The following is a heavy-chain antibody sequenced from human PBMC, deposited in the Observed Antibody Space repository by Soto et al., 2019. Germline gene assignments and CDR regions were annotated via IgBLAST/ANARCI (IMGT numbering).Heavy chain of an antibody. D-gene: IGHD1-1*01. CDR1: GGSISSYY. Sequence: GPGPQTPSETLSLTCTVSGGSISSYYWSWIRQPPGKGLEWIGYIYYSGSTNYNPSLKSRVTISVDTSKNQFSLKLSSVTAADTAVYYCARAYCLWERQSVFDIWGQGTMVTVSS. CDR3: ARAYCLWERQSVFDI. V-gene: IGHV4-59*01. CDR2: IYYSGST. J-gene: IGHJ3*02.